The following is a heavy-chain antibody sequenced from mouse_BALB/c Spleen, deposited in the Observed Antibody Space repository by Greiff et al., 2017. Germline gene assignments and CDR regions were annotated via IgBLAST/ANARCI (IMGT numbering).Heavy chain of an antibody. CDR1: GFSLTSYC. Sequence: VHLQESGPGLVQPSQSLSITCTVSGFSLTSYCVHWVRQSPGKGLEWLGVIWSGGSTDYNAAFISRLSIIKDNSKSQDFFKMNNLQADNTATYYCARREFTAGVDYDYAMDYWGQGTSVTVSS. CDR2: IWSGGST. D-gene: IGHD1-1*01. J-gene: IGHJ4*01. V-gene: IGHV2-4-1*01. CDR3: ARREFTAGVDYDYAMDY.